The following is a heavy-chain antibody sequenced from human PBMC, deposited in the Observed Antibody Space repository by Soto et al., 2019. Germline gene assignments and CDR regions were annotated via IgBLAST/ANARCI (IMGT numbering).Heavy chain of an antibody. V-gene: IGHV4-39*01. CDR1: GSSINSSGYY. D-gene: IGHD3-16*01. Sequence: LSLTCTVSGSSINSSGYYWGWIRQPPGKGLEWIGSMFYGVSTYYNPSLKSRVTVSVDTSKNQFSLNLRSVTAADTAVYYCARLPSRHLVEYWGEGTLVTVS. CDR3: ARLPSRHLVEY. CDR2: MFYGVST. J-gene: IGHJ4*02.